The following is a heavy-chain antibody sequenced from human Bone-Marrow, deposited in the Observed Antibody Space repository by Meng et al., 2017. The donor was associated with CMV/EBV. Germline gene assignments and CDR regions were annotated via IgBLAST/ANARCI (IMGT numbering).Heavy chain of an antibody. V-gene: IGHV3-21*01. CDR2: ISSGSSHI. Sequence: GESLKISCAASGFTFSSYNLNWVRQAPGKGLEWVSSISSGSSHINYADSVKGRFTISRDDAKNSLYLQMNSLRAEDTAVYYCANTNDYGGYSLNWGQGTLVLSPQ. CDR3: ANTNDYGGYSLN. CDR1: GFTFSSYN. J-gene: IGHJ4*02. D-gene: IGHD4-23*01.